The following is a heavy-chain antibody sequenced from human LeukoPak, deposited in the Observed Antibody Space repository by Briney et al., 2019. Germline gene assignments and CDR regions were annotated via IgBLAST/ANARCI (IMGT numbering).Heavy chain of an antibody. D-gene: IGHD6-13*01. CDR2: IKGDGSEE. Sequence: PGGSLRPSCAASGFTFSAYWMSWVRQAPGKGLEWVAIIKGDGSEEAYVDSVKGRFSISRDNAENSLYLQMSSLRAEDTAVYFCAKDWGYGEAGIDFWGQGTLVTVSS. V-gene: IGHV3-7*04. J-gene: IGHJ4*02. CDR1: GFTFSAYW. CDR3: AKDWGYGEAGIDF.